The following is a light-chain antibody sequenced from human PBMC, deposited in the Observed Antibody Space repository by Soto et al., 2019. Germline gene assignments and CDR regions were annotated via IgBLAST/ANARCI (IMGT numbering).Light chain of an antibody. CDR2: EVT. Sequence: QSALTQPPSASGSPGQSVTISCTGTSSDVGAYNYVSWYQQHAGKAPKLVMYEVTKRPSGVPDRFSGSKSANTASLTVSGLQAEDEADYYCSSFASSNTWVFGGGTKHTVL. V-gene: IGLV2-8*01. CDR3: SSFASSNTWV. CDR1: SSDVGAYNY. J-gene: IGLJ3*02.